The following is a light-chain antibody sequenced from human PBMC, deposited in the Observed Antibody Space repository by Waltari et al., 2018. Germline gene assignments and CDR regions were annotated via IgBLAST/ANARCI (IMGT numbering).Light chain of an antibody. J-gene: IGLJ7*01. CDR3: GTWDSSLSGAV. CDR1: SSHIGNNY. CDR2: EDS. V-gene: IGLV1-51*02. Sequence: QPVLTQPPSVSAAPGRRATIPCSGGSSHIGNNYVSMYRQFPGTAPKPLIYEDSERPSGIPGRFSGSKSGTSATLDITGLQAGDEADYYCGTWDSSLSGAVFGGGTHLTVL.